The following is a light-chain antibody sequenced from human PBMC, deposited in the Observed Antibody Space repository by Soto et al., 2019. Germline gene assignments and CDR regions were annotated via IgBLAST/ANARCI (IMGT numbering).Light chain of an antibody. V-gene: IGLV4-60*03. CDR3: ATWDSNTRV. Sequence: QPVLTQSSSASASLGSSVKLTCSLSSGHSGYIIAWHQQQPGKAPRYLMKVERSGTYNKGSGVPDRFSGSSSGADRYLTISNLQSEDESDHYCATWDSNTRVFGGGTRLTVL. J-gene: IGLJ3*02. CDR2: VERSGTY. CDR1: SGHSGYI.